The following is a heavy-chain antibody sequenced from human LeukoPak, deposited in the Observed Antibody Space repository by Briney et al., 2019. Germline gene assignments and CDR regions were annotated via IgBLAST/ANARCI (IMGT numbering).Heavy chain of an antibody. J-gene: IGHJ4*02. D-gene: IGHD3-16*01. CDR2: IGPTGSDR. Sequence: GGSLRLSCKASGLTFSTSGFNWVRQAPGKGLEWVASIGPTGSDRYHADSVKGRFTISRDNAKNSLYLQMNSLRAEDTAVYYCARDLHSSSYDYVWGRPPYYFDYWGQGTLVTVSS. V-gene: IGHV3-21*01. CDR1: GLTFSTSG. CDR3: ARDLHSSSYDYVWGRPPYYFDY.